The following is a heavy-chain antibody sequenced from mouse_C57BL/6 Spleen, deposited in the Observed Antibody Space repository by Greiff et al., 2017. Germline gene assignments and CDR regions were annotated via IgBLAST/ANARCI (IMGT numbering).Heavy chain of an antibody. J-gene: IGHJ2*01. Sequence: EVQLQQSGPELVKPGASVKISCKASGYSFTDYNMNWVKQSNGKSLEWIGVINPNYGTTSYNQKFKGKATLTVDKSSSTAYMELRSLTSEDSAVYYCTLYGNYGGKDWGQGTTLTVSS. CDR3: TLYGNYGGKD. V-gene: IGHV1-39*01. CDR1: GYSFTDYN. CDR2: INPNYGTT. D-gene: IGHD2-1*01.